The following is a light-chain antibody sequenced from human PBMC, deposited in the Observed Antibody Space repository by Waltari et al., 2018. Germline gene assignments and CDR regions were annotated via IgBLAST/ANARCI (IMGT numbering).Light chain of an antibody. Sequence: IVLTQSPGTLSLSPGDRATLSCRARQSVSRSLAWYQQKPGQAPKLRIYGASTRATGIPYRFSGSGSGTDFSLTISSREPEDFAIYFCQHYVRLPATFGQGTKVEIK. V-gene: IGKV3-20*01. J-gene: IGKJ1*01. CDR2: GAS. CDR1: QSVSRS. CDR3: QHYVRLPAT.